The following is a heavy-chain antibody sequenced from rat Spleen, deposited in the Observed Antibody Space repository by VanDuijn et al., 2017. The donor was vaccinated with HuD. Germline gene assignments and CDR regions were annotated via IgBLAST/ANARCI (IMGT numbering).Heavy chain of an antibody. V-gene: IGHV5-7*01. CDR2: ISYDGSST. CDR3: ARGRLFDY. CDR1: GFTFSNYY. Sequence: EVQLVESGGGLVQPGRSLKLSCAASGFTFSNYYMAWVRQAPTKGLEWVATISYDGSSTYYRDSVKGRFTISRDNAKSTLYLQMDSLRSEDTATYYCARGRLFDYWGQGVMVTVSS. J-gene: IGHJ2*01.